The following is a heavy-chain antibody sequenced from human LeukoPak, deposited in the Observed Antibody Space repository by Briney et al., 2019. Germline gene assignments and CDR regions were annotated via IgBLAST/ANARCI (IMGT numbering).Heavy chain of an antibody. D-gene: IGHD6-13*01. CDR3: SRGYSRGSRYYGIDL. CDR2: INHSGST. Sequence: SETLSLTCAVYGGSFSGYYWSWIRQPPGKGLEWIGEINHSGSTNYNPSLKSRVTISVDTSKNQFSLKLSSVTAADTAVYYCSRGYSRGSRYYGIDLWGQGTTVTVSS. J-gene: IGHJ6*02. CDR1: GGSFSGYY. V-gene: IGHV4-34*01.